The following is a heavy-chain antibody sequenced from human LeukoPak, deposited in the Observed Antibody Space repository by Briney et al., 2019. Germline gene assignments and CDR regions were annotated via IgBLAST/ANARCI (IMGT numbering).Heavy chain of an antibody. V-gene: IGHV4-59*01. D-gene: IGHD4-11*01. CDR3: AREDYSKYYFDY. CDR1: GGSINSHYY. Sequence: SETLSLTCTVSGGSINSHYYWSWIRQPPGKGLERIGYIHYSGTTNYKSSLKSRVTISVDTSKNQFSLKLSSVTAADTAVYYCAREDYSKYYFDYWGQGTLVTVSS. CDR2: IHYSGTT. J-gene: IGHJ4*02.